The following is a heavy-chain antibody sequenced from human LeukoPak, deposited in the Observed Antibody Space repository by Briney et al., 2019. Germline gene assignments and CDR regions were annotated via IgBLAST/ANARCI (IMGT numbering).Heavy chain of an antibody. CDR3: ARANPYYYDSRVGDYFDY. CDR2: INPNSGGT. J-gene: IGHJ4*02. V-gene: IGHV1-2*02. Sequence: ASVKVSCKASGYTFTGYYMHWVRQAPGQGLEWMGWINPNSGGTNYAQKFQGRVTMTRDTSISTAYMELSRLRSDDTAVYYCARANPYYYDSRVGDYFDYWGQGTLVTVSS. D-gene: IGHD3-22*01. CDR1: GYTFTGYY.